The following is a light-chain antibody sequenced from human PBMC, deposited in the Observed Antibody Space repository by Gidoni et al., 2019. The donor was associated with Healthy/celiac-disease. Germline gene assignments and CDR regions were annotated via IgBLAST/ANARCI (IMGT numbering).Light chain of an antibody. V-gene: IGKV2-28*01. CDR3: MQALQTPPA. Sequence: DIVMTQSPLSLPVTPGEPASISCWSSQSLLHSNGYNYLDWYLQKQVQSTQLLIYLGSNRVSGVPDRFSGSGSGTDFTLKISRVEAEDVGVYYCMQALQTPPAFGQGTKVEIK. CDR2: LGS. CDR1: QSLLHSNGYNY. J-gene: IGKJ1*01.